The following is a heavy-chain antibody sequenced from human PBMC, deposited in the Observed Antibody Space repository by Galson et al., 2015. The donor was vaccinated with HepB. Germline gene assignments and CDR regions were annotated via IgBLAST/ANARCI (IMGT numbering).Heavy chain of an antibody. CDR2: ISSNGGST. Sequence: SLRLSCAASGFTFSSYAMHWVRQAPGKGLEYVSAISSNGGSTYYADSVKGRFTISRDNSKNTLYLQMSSLRAEDTAVYYCVKGRGIAARPGYYFDYWGQGTLVTVSS. J-gene: IGHJ4*02. CDR3: VKGRGIAARPGYYFDY. CDR1: GFTFSSYA. V-gene: IGHV3-64D*06. D-gene: IGHD6-6*01.